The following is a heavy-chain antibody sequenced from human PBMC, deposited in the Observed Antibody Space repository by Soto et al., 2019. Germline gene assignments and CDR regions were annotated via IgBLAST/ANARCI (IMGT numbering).Heavy chain of an antibody. Sequence: GASVKVSCKASGGTFSSYAISWVRQAPGQGLEWMGGIIPIFGTANYAQKFQGRVTITADESTSTAYMELSSLRSEDTAVYYCTRVRNLPQGSQRSSSFDYWGQGTLVTVSS. CDR1: GGTFSSYA. V-gene: IGHV1-69*13. CDR2: IIPIFGTA. J-gene: IGHJ4*02. CDR3: TRVRNLPQGSQRSSSFDY. D-gene: IGHD1-1*01.